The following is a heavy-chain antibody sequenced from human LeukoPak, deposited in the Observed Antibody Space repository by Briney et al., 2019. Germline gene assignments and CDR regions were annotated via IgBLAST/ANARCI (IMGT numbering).Heavy chain of an antibody. J-gene: IGHJ4*02. CDR2: ISGGGGII. Sequence: GGSLRLSCAVSGFTFSSYAVSWVRQAPGKGLECVSIISGGGGIIYYADSGQGRLTISRDNSKNTVYLQMNSLRAEDTAVYYCATAPYCRGGSCYSGDLYFDYWGQGTLVTVSS. V-gene: IGHV3-23*01. D-gene: IGHD2-15*01. CDR1: GFTFSSYA. CDR3: ATAPYCRGGSCYSGDLYFDY.